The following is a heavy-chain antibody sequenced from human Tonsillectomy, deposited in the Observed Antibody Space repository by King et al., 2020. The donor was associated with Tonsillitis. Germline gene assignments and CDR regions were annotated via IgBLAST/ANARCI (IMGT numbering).Heavy chain of an antibody. Sequence: VQLLESGGGLVQPGGSLRLSCAASGFTFSTYAMSWVRQAPGKGLEWVSAISGSGASTYYADSVRGRFTISRDNSKNSLYLEMNSLRAEDTAVYNYAKAMGYRYLYYCDYWGQGSLVSVSP. J-gene: IGHJ4*02. CDR2: ISGSGAST. CDR1: GFTFSTYA. D-gene: IGHD5-18*01. CDR3: AKAMGYRYLYYCDY. V-gene: IGHV3-23*01.